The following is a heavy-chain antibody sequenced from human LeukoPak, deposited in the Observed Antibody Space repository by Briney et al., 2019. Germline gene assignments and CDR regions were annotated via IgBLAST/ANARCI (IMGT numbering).Heavy chain of an antibody. CDR2: INHSGST. J-gene: IGHJ4*02. D-gene: IGHD5-18*01. Sequence: SETLSLTCAVYGGSFSGYYWSWIRQPPGKGLEWIGEINHSGSTNYNPSLKSRVTILVDTSKNQFSLKLSSVTAADTAVYYCARGRGLWIQLWRIDYWGQGTLVTVSS. CDR3: ARGRGLWIQLWRIDY. CDR1: GGSFSGYY. V-gene: IGHV4-34*01.